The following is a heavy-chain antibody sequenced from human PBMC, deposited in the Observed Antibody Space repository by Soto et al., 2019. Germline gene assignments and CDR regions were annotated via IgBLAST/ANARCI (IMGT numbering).Heavy chain of an antibody. Sequence: EVQLVESGGGLVQPGGSLRLSCAASGFTFSVYWMHWVRQAPGKGLVWVSRIDSDGSTTSYADSVKGRFTISRDNAKSRLYPQMNRLRAEDTAVYYCARPGYSNYGAGVAVWGQGTTVTVSS. CDR2: IDSDGSTT. V-gene: IGHV3-74*01. D-gene: IGHD4-4*01. CDR1: GFTFSVYW. J-gene: IGHJ6*02. CDR3: ARPGYSNYGAGVAV.